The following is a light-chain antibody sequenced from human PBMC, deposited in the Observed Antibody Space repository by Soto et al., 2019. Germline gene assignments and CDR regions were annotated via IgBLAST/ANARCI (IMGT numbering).Light chain of an antibody. CDR3: QQYNNWPRT. Sequence: ERVMTQSPATLSVSPGERATLSCRASQSVSSNLAWYQQKPGQAPRLLIYGASTRATGIPARFSGSGSGTEFTLTISSLQSEDFAVYYCQQYNNWPRTFGQGTKAAI. CDR1: QSVSSN. CDR2: GAS. J-gene: IGKJ1*01. V-gene: IGKV3-15*01.